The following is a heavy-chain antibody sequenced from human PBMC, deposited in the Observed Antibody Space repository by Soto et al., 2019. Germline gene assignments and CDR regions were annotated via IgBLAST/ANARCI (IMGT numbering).Heavy chain of an antibody. CDR3: AKVTYCSGGSCYYFDY. D-gene: IGHD2-15*01. CDR2: ISYDGSNK. Sequence: HPGGSLRLSCAASGFTFSSYGMHWVRQAPGKGLEWVAVISYDGSNKYYADSVKGRFTISRDNSKNTLYLQMNSLRAEDTAVYYCAKVTYCSGGSCYYFDYWGQGTLVTVSS. V-gene: IGHV3-30*18. CDR1: GFTFSSYG. J-gene: IGHJ4*02.